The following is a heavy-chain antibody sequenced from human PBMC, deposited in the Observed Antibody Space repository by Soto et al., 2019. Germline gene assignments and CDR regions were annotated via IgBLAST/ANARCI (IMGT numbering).Heavy chain of an antibody. J-gene: IGHJ4*02. CDR3: ARDPDGYNDDY. V-gene: IGHV1-69*08. Sequence: QVQLVQSGAEVKKPGSSVKVSCKASGGTFSSYTISWVRQAPGQGLEWMGRIIPILGIANYAQKFQGRVTITADKSTSTDYMEPSSLRSEDTDVYDYARDPDGYNDDYWGQGTQVTVSS. CDR2: IIPILGIA. D-gene: IGHD5-12*01. CDR1: GGTFSSYT.